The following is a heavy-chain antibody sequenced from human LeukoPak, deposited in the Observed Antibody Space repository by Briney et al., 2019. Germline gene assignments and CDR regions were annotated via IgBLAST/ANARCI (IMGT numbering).Heavy chain of an antibody. V-gene: IGHV1-8*01. CDR3: ARDQWFGELLNWFDP. CDR2: MSPNSGNT. D-gene: IGHD3-10*01. J-gene: IGHJ5*02. CDR1: GYTFTSYD. Sequence: ASVKVSCKASGYTFTSYDINWVRQATGQGLEWMGWMSPNSGNTGYAQKFQGRVTMTRNTSISTAYMELSSLRSEDTAVYYCARDQWFGELLNWFDPWGQGTLVTVSS.